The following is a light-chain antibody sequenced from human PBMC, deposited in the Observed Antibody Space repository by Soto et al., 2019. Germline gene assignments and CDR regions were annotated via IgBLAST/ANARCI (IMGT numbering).Light chain of an antibody. CDR2: EVT. J-gene: IGLJ1*01. V-gene: IGLV2-14*01. Sequence: QSVLTQPASVSGSPGQSITISCTGTSSDFGGYNYVSWFQHRPGKAPKLMIYEVTNRPSGVPNRFSASKSGNTASLTISGLQAEDEAYYFCSSYTDNGSLYVFGTGTKVTVL. CDR1: SSDFGGYNY. CDR3: SSYTDNGSLYV.